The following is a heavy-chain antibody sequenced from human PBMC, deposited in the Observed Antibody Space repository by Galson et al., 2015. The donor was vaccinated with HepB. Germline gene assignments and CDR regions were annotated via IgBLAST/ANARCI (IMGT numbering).Heavy chain of an antibody. Sequence: SLRLSCAASGFTFDDYAMHWVRQAPGKGLEWVSGISWNSGSIGYADSVKGRFTISRDNAKNSLYLQMNSLRAEDTALYYCAKGLKSRGVIIYYFDYWGQGTLVTVSS. J-gene: IGHJ4*02. D-gene: IGHD3-10*01. CDR3: AKGLKSRGVIIYYFDY. V-gene: IGHV3-9*01. CDR1: GFTFDDYA. CDR2: ISWNSGSI.